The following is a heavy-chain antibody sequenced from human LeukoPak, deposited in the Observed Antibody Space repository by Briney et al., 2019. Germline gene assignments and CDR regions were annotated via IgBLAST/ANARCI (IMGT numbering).Heavy chain of an antibody. V-gene: IGHV1-2*02. Sequence: GASVKVSCKASEYTFTDYFTHWVRQAPGQGLEWMGWINPNIGDASYAQKFQDRVTMTRDRSINTAYMELSRLTSDDTAVYYCARMALDGGDSIGFDSWGQGTLVTVSS. CDR1: EYTFTDYF. J-gene: IGHJ5*01. D-gene: IGHD2-21*02. CDR3: ARMALDGGDSIGFDS. CDR2: INPNIGDA.